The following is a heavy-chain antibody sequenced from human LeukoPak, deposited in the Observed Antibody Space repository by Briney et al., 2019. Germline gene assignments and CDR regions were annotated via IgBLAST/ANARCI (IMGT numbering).Heavy chain of an antibody. J-gene: IGHJ4*02. Sequence: SQTLSLTCTISGGSISSGGYYWSWIRQPPGKGLEWIGYIYHSGSTYYNPSLKSRVTISVDRSKNQFSLKLSSVTAADTAVYYCARTNQDYNLPAHFDYWGQGTLVTVSS. CDR1: GGSISSGGYY. V-gene: IGHV4-30-2*01. D-gene: IGHD4-11*01. CDR3: ARTNQDYNLPAHFDY. CDR2: IYHSGST.